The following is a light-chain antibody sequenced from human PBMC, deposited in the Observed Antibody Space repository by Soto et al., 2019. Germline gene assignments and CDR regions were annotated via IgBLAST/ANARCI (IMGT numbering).Light chain of an antibody. CDR1: QDINSW. CDR3: QQANSFPIT. V-gene: IGKV1-12*01. J-gene: IGKJ5*01. CDR2: IAS. Sequence: DIQMTQSPSSVSASVGDRVTITCRASQDINSWLTWYQQKPGKAPKVLIYIASRLQSGVPSRFSGSESGTDFTLTISSLQPEDCAIYFCQQANSFPITFGQGTRLEIK.